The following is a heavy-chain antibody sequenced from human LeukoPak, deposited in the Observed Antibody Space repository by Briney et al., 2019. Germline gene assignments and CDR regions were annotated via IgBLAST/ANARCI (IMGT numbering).Heavy chain of an antibody. J-gene: IGHJ3*01. V-gene: IGHV4-61*05. CDR2: IYHSGST. Sequence: PSETLSLTCTVSGGSISSSYYYWGWIRQPPGKGLEWIGYIYHSGSTDYNPSLKSRVTISLDTSKKQFSLKLRSVTAADTAVYYCARGHYYEKDQRVFDFWGQGTLVTVSS. D-gene: IGHD3-22*01. CDR1: GGSISSSYYY. CDR3: ARGHYYEKDQRVFDF.